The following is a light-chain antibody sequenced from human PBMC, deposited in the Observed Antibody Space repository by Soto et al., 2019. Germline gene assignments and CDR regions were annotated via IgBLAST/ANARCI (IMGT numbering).Light chain of an antibody. J-gene: IGKJ2*01. Sequence: IVMTQSPDSLAVSLGERATINCKSSQSVLYTSNNNTSLAWFQQKPGQPPKLLIYWASTRASVVPDRFSGSGSGTEFTLTISSLQAEDVAVYYCQQYYTIPYTVGQGTKLEIK. CDR1: QSVLYTSNNNTS. CDR3: QQYYTIPYT. V-gene: IGKV4-1*01. CDR2: WAS.